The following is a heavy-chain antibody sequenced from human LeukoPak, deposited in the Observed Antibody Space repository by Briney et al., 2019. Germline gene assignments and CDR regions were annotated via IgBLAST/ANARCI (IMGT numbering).Heavy chain of an antibody. Sequence: GGSLRLSCSASGFNFNTYTLTWVRQAPGKRPEWLSAITGGHGATYYADSVTGRFTISRDYSRNTVYLHMSALGAEDTAVYYCARDRSTDAISEYWGQGTLVAVSS. CDR2: ITGGHGAT. J-gene: IGHJ4*02. CDR3: ARDRSTDAISEY. CDR1: GFNFNTYT. V-gene: IGHV3-23*01. D-gene: IGHD1-1*01.